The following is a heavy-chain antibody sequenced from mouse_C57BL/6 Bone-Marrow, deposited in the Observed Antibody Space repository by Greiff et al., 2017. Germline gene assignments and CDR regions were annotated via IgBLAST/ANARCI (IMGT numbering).Heavy chain of an antibody. Sequence: EVMLVESGGGLVKPGGSLKLSCAASGFTFSSYAMSWVRQTPEKRLEWVATISDGGSYTYYPDNVKGRFTISRDNAKNNLYLQMSHLKSEDTAMYYCAREEGIVLRPLDYYAMDYWGQGTSVTVSS. CDR3: AREEGIVLRPLDYYAMDY. CDR1: GFTFSSYA. J-gene: IGHJ4*01. V-gene: IGHV5-4*01. CDR2: ISDGGSYT. D-gene: IGHD1-2*01.